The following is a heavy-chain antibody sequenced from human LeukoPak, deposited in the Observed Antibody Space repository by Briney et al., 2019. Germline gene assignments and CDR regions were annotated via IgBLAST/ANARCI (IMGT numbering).Heavy chain of an antibody. J-gene: IGHJ3*02. CDR3: AREGGGYCSSTSCSPHDAFDI. Sequence: GGSLRLSCAASGFTFSSYSMNWVRQAPGKGLKWVSYISSSSSIIYYADSVKGRFTVSRDNAKNSLYLQMNSLRSDDTAVYYCAREGGGYCSSTSCSPHDAFDIWGQGTMVTVSS. CDR1: GFTFSSYS. CDR2: ISSSSSII. V-gene: IGHV3-48*04. D-gene: IGHD2-2*01.